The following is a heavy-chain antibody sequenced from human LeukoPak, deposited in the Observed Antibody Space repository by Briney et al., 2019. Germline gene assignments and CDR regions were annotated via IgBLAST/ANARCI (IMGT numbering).Heavy chain of an antibody. CDR1: GFTFSSYW. CDR2: INTDGTST. CDR3: ARGRAAVAGYYMDV. J-gene: IGHJ6*03. V-gene: IGHV3-74*01. D-gene: IGHD6-19*01. Sequence: GGSLRLSCAASGFTFSSYWMHWVRQAPGKGLVWVSRINTDGTSTTYADSVKDRFTISRDNAKNTLYLQINSLRAEDTAVYYCARGRAAVAGYYMDVWGKGTTVTVSS.